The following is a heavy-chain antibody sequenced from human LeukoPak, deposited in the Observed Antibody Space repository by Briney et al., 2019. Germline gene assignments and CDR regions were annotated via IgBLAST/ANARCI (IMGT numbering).Heavy chain of an antibody. J-gene: IGHJ4*02. V-gene: IGHV4-38-2*02. D-gene: IGHD3-10*01. CDR1: GYSISSGYY. Sequence: SETLSLTCTVSGYSISSGYYWGWIRQPPGKGLEWIGSIYHSGSTYYNPSLKSRVTISVDTSKNQFSLKLSSVTAADTAVYYCARRVAMVRGKPPLDYWGQGTLVTVSS. CDR2: IYHSGST. CDR3: ARRVAMVRGKPPLDY.